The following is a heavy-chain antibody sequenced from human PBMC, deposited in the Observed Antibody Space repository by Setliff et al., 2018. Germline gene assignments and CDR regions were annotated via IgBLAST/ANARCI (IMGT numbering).Heavy chain of an antibody. Sequence: PGGSLRLSCAASGLTFSHAWMTWVRQSPGKGLEWVGRIRSRNDGGTTDYAAPVKGRFTFSRDDSKNTLYLQMNNLKTEGTATYYCTSAKLERRTGHHYYMDVWGKGTTVNVSS. J-gene: IGHJ6*03. CDR2: IRSRNDGGTT. CDR3: TSAKLERRTGHHYYMDV. CDR1: GLTFSHAW. D-gene: IGHD1-1*01. V-gene: IGHV3-15*01.